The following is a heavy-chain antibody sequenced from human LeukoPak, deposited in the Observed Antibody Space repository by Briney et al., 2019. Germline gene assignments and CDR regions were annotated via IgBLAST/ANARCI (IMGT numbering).Heavy chain of an antibody. CDR3: AADSGIGYYDSSGYRGLMDV. V-gene: IGHV1-58*02. J-gene: IGHJ6*04. CDR1: GFTFTSSA. CDR2: IVVGSGNT. D-gene: IGHD3-22*01. Sequence: ASVKVSCKASGFTFTSSAMQWVRQARGQRLEWIGWIVVGSGNTNYAQKFQERVTITRDMSTSTAYMELSSLRSEDTAVYYCAADSGIGYYDSSGYRGLMDVWGKGTTVTISS.